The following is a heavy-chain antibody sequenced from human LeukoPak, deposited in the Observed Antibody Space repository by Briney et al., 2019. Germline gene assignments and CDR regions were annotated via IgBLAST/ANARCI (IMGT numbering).Heavy chain of an antibody. Sequence: PGGSLRLSCAASGFTFYSYGMSWVRQAPGKGLEWVSAISGSGDSTYYADSVKGRFTISRDNSKNTLYLQMNSLRAEDTAVYYCAKKIARQYYYYYMDVWGKGTTVTVSS. V-gene: IGHV3-23*01. J-gene: IGHJ6*03. CDR1: GFTFYSYG. CDR2: ISGSGDST. CDR3: AKKIARQYYYYYMDV. D-gene: IGHD6-6*01.